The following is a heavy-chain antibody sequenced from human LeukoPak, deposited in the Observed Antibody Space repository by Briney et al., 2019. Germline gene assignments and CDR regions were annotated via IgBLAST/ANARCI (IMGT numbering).Heavy chain of an antibody. CDR2: IIPVLNIT. V-gene: IGHV1-69*04. CDR1: GGTFSSSA. D-gene: IGHD5-18*01. Sequence: SVKVSCETSGGTFSSSAITWVRQAPGQGLEWMGRIIPVLNITRYTQKFQGRVTITADTSTSTVYMELSSLRSEETAVYYCARDQGLTAPPPYGLDVWGQGTTVIVSS. J-gene: IGHJ6*02. CDR3: ARDQGLTAPPPYGLDV.